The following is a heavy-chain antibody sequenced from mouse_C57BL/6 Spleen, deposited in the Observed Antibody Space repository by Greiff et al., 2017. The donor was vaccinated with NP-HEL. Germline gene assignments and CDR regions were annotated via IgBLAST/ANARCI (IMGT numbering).Heavy chain of an antibody. Sequence: QVQLKQSGAELVRPGSSVKLSCKASGYTFTSYWMHWVKQRPIQGLEWIGNIDPSDSETHYNQKFKDKATLTVDKSSSTAYMQLSSLTSEDSAVYYCARYSGYAMDYWGQGTSVTVSS. CDR2: IDPSDSET. V-gene: IGHV1-52*01. CDR3: ARYSGYAMDY. CDR1: GYTFTSYW. D-gene: IGHD1-3*01. J-gene: IGHJ4*01.